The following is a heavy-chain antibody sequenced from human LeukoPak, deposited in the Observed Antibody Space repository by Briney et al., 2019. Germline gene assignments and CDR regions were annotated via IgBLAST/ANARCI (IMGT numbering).Heavy chain of an antibody. V-gene: IGHV3-23*01. J-gene: IGHJ4*02. CDR3: AKFALRYCSGGSCPPFDY. CDR1: GFTFSSYS. Sequence: GGSLRLSCAASGFTFSSYSMNWVRQAPGKGLEWVSAISGSGGSTYYADSVKGRFIISRDNSKNTLYLQMNSLRAEDTAVYYCAKFALRYCSGGSCPPFDYWGQGTLVTVSS. CDR2: ISGSGGST. D-gene: IGHD2-15*01.